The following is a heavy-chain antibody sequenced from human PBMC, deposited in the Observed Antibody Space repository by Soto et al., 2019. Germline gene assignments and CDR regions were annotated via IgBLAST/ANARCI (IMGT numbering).Heavy chain of an antibody. V-gene: IGHV3-15*07. CDR3: TTVCGGDCYAAEYFQH. J-gene: IGHJ1*01. CDR2: IKSKTDGGTT. Sequence: EVQLVESGGGLVKPGGSLRLSCAASGFTFSNAWMNWVRQAPGKGLEWVGRIKSKTDGGTTDYAAPVKGRFTISRDDSKNTLYMQMNSLKTEDTAVYYCTTVCGGDCYAAEYFQHWGQGTLVTVSS. CDR1: GFTFSNAW. D-gene: IGHD2-21*02.